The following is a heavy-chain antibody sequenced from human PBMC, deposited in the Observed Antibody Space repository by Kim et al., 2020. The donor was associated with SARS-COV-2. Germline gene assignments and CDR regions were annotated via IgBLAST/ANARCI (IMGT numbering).Heavy chain of an antibody. CDR2: ISGSGSAI. Sequence: GGSLRLSCAASGFTFSDFAMSWIRQAPGKGLEWLSYISGSGSAIYYADSVKGRFTISRDNAKNSLYLQMNSLRVEDTAGYYCERGSLWGGDYWGQGTLVTVSS. V-gene: IGHV3-11*01. J-gene: IGHJ4*02. CDR1: GFTFSDFA. CDR3: ERGSLWGGDY. D-gene: IGHD3-10*01.